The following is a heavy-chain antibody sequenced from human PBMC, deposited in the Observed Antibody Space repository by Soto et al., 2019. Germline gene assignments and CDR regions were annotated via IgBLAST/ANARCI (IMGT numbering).Heavy chain of an antibody. CDR2: ISYDGSNK. V-gene: IGHV3-30*18. D-gene: IGHD3-22*01. J-gene: IGHJ4*02. CDR3: AKASPNYYDSSGYYFDY. Sequence: GGSLRLSCAASGFTFSSYGMHWVRQAPGKGLEWVAVISYDGSNKYYADSVKGRFTISRDNSKNTLYLQMNSLRAEDTAVYYCAKASPNYYDSSGYYFDYWGQGTLVTVSS. CDR1: GFTFSSYG.